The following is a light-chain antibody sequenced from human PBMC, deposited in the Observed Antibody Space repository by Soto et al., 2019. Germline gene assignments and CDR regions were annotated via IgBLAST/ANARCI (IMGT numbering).Light chain of an antibody. CDR2: DVS. V-gene: IGLV2-14*01. J-gene: IGLJ2*01. CDR3: SSYTSSNTLVV. CDR1: SSDVGGYNY. Sequence: QSALTQPASVSGSPGQSITISCTGTSSDVGGYNYVSWYQQHPGKAPKLMIYDVSNRPSGVSNRFSGSKSGNTASLTISGLQPEVEADYYCSSYTSSNTLVVFGGGTKVTVL.